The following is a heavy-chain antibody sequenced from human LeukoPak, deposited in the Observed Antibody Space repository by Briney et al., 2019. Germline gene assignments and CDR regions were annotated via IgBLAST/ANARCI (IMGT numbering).Heavy chain of an antibody. CDR3: ARDRSEVGFGYYYYGMDV. Sequence: SETLSLTCTVSGGSISSYYWSWIRQPAGKGLEWIGRIYTSGSTNYNPSLKSRVTMSVDTSKNQFSLKLSSVTAADTAVYYCARDRSEVGFGYYYYGMDVWGQGTTVTVSS. CDR1: GGSISSYY. CDR2: IYTSGST. V-gene: IGHV4-4*07. D-gene: IGHD3-10*01. J-gene: IGHJ6*02.